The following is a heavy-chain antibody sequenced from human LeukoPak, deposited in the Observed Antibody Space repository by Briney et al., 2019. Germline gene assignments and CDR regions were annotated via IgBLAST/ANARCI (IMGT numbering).Heavy chain of an antibody. D-gene: IGHD2-15*01. CDR3: ARALEYCSGGSCLYN. V-gene: IGHV1-69*01. CDR1: GGTFSSYA. Sequence: SVKVSCKASGGTFSSYAISWVRQASGQGLEWMGGIIPIFGTANYAQKFQGRVTITADESTSTAYMELSSLRSEDTAVYYCARALEYCSGGSCLYNWGQGTLVTVSS. J-gene: IGHJ4*02. CDR2: IIPIFGTA.